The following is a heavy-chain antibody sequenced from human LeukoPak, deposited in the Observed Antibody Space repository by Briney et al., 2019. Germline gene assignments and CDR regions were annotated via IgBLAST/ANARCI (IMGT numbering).Heavy chain of an antibody. CDR2: INHSGST. Sequence: PSETLSLTCAVYGGSFSGYYWSWIRQPPGKGLEWIGEINHSGSTNYNPSLKSQVTISVDTSKNQFSLKLSSVTAADTAVYYCARSAGWAIAAAGRFDYWGQGTLVTVSS. D-gene: IGHD6-13*01. V-gene: IGHV4-34*01. CDR1: GGSFSGYY. J-gene: IGHJ4*02. CDR3: ARSAGWAIAAAGRFDY.